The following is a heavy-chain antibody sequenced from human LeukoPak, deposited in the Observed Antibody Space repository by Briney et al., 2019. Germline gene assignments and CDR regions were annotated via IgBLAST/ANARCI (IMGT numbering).Heavy chain of an antibody. V-gene: IGHV3-33*01. CDR2: IWYDGSNK. D-gene: IGHD1-26*01. J-gene: IGHJ6*02. Sequence: GGSLRLSWAASGFTFSSYGMHWVRQAPGKGLEWVAVIWYDGSNKYYADSVKGRFTISRDNSKNTLYLQMNSLRAEDTAVYYCARGNSGSHYVEYYYGMDVWGQGTTVTVSS. CDR1: GFTFSSYG. CDR3: ARGNSGSHYVEYYYGMDV.